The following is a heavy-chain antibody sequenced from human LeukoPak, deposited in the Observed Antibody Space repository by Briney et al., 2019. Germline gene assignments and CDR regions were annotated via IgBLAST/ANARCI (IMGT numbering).Heavy chain of an antibody. V-gene: IGHV1-8*01. Sequence: GASVKVSCKXSGYTFTSYDINWVRQATGQGLEWMGWMNRNSGNTGYSQKFQGRVTMTRNTSISTAYMELSSLRSEDTAVYYCARGVSPFYYYYYMDVWGKGTTVTVSS. CDR3: ARGVSPFYYYYYMDV. CDR1: GYTFTSYD. J-gene: IGHJ6*03. CDR2: MNRNSGNT.